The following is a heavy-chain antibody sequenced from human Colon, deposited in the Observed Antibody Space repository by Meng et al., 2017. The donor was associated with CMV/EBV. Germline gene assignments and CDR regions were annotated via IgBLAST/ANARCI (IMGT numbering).Heavy chain of an antibody. V-gene: IGHV4-39*07. D-gene: IGHD4-17*01. Sequence: QLELEESGPGRVKPSEPLSLTCTVSGGSISSSNYYWGWICQTPGKGLEWIGNIYYSGDTYYNPSLKSRLTISVDTSKNQFSLKLTSVTAADTAVYYCATDYGDYYFDRWGQGTLVTVSS. J-gene: IGHJ4*02. CDR1: GGSISSSNYY. CDR2: IYYSGDT. CDR3: ATDYGDYYFDR.